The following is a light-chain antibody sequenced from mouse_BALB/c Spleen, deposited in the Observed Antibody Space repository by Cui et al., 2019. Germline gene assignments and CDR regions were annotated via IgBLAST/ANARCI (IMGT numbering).Light chain of an antibody. J-gene: IGKJ1*01. Sequence: DVQITQSPSYLAASPGETITINCRASKSISKYLAWYQEKPGKTNKLLIYSGSTLQSGIPSRFSGSGSGTDFTLTISSLEHEDFAMYYCQQHNEYPWTFGGGTKLEIK. V-gene: IGKV16-104*01. CDR2: SGS. CDR3: QQHNEYPWT. CDR1: KSISKY.